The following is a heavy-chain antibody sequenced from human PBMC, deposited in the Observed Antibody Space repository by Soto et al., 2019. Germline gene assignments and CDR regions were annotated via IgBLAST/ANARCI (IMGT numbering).Heavy chain of an antibody. CDR1: GYTFSSFG. J-gene: IGHJ4*02. CDR2: ISSYNDDK. D-gene: IGHD2-15*01. V-gene: IGHV1-18*01. CDR3: ARDLLSATWQTNYIDF. Sequence: ASVKVSCKTTGYTFSSFGVSWVRQAPGHGLEWVGWISSYNDDKKYAQKFQGRVTITKDTSTNTAYMELRSLTSDETGVYYCARDLLSATWQTNYIDFWGQGTPVTVSS.